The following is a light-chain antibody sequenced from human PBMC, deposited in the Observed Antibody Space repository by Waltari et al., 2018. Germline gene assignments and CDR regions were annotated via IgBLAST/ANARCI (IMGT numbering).Light chain of an antibody. V-gene: IGLV3-19*01. Sequence: SSELTQDPAVSVALGQTVRITCQGDSLRSYVASWYQQKPGQAPILVIYGKDNRPSGIPDRFSGSTSGNTASLTITGSQAEDEADYYCHSRVVSNVRGAFGGGTKLTVL. CDR1: SLRSYV. J-gene: IGLJ2*01. CDR2: GKD. CDR3: HSRVVSNVRGA.